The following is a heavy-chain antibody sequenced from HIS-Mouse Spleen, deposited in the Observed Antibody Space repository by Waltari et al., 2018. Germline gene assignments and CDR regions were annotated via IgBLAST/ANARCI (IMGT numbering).Heavy chain of an antibody. CDR1: GFTFSSYG. CDR2: ISYDGSNK. J-gene: IGHJ4*02. V-gene: IGHV3-30*18. Sequence: VQLVESGGGVVQPGRSLRPSGAASGFTFSSYGIHWVRQAPGKGLEWVAVISYDGSNKYYADSVKGRFTISRDNSKNTLYLQMNSLRAEDTAVYYCAKDKHHAFDYWGQGTLVTVSS. CDR3: AKDKHHAFDY.